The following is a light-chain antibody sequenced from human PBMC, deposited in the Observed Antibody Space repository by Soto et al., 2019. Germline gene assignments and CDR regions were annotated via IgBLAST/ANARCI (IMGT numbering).Light chain of an antibody. Sequence: EIVLTQSPGTLSLSPGERATISCRASQSVSGSFLAWYQQKPGQAPRLLIYAASSRATGIPDRFSGSGSGTDFTLTISRLEPEDFAVYYCQQYGSSPRTFGQGTKVDIK. V-gene: IGKV3-20*01. CDR3: QQYGSSPRT. CDR2: AAS. J-gene: IGKJ1*01. CDR1: QSVSGSF.